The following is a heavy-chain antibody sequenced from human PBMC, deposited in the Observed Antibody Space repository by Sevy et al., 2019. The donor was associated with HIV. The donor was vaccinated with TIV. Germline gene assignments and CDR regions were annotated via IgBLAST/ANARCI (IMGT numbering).Heavy chain of an antibody. D-gene: IGHD5-12*01. V-gene: IGHV1-18*01. CDR3: ARKHGYSGYHPNYYYMDV. Sequence: GASVKVSCKASGYTFTSYGISWVRQAPGQGLEWMGWISAYNGNTNYTQKLQGRVTMTTDTSTSTAYMELRSLRSDDTAVYYCARKHGYSGYHPNYYYMDVWGIGTTVTVSS. CDR2: ISAYNGNT. J-gene: IGHJ6*03. CDR1: GYTFTSYG.